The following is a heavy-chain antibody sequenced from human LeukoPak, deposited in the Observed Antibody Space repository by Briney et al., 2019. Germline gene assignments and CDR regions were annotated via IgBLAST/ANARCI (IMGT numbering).Heavy chain of an antibody. CDR2: IRGSGDST. CDR3: AKRENYYESSGDSPHFDN. Sequence: GGSLRLSCAASGFTFSSYAMSWVRQAPGKGLEWVSGIRGSGDSTYYADSVKGRFTISRDNSKNTLYLQMNSLRVEDTAVYYCAKRENYYESSGDSPHFDNWGQGTLVTVSS. D-gene: IGHD3-22*01. CDR1: GFTFSSYA. J-gene: IGHJ4*02. V-gene: IGHV3-23*01.